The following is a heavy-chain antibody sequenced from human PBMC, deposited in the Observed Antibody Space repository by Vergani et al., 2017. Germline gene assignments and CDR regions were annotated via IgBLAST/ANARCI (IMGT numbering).Heavy chain of an antibody. CDR2: IYYSGST. Sequence: QVQLQESGPGLVKPSQTLSLTCTVSGGSISSGGYYWSWIRQHPGKGLEWIGYIYYSGSTYYNQSLKSRVTISVDTSKNQFSLKLSSVTAADTAVYYCARGYCSGGSCYGLYNWFDPWGQGTLVTVSS. CDR1: GGSISSGGYY. CDR3: ARGYCSGGSCYGLYNWFDP. D-gene: IGHD2-15*01. J-gene: IGHJ5*02. V-gene: IGHV4-31*03.